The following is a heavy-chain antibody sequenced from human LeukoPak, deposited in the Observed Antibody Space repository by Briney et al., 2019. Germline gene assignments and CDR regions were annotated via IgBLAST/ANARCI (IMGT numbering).Heavy chain of an antibody. Sequence: GGSLRLSCAASGFTFSSYAMSWVRQAPGKGLEWVSAISGSGGSTYYADSVKGRFTISRDNSKNTLYLQMNSLRAEDTAVYYCAPYDYAWGSYRYWGQGTLVTVSS. J-gene: IGHJ4*02. V-gene: IGHV3-23*01. CDR3: APYDYAWGSYRY. D-gene: IGHD3-16*02. CDR2: ISGSGGST. CDR1: GFTFSSYA.